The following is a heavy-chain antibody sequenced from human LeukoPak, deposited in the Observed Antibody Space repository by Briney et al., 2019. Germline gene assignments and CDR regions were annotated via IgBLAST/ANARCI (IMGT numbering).Heavy chain of an antibody. Sequence: SETLSLTCTVSGFSISNGYYWGWIRQPPRKGLEWIANIYHSGSTNYNPSLKSRVTISVDTSKNQFSLKLSSVTAADTAVYYCRTAMVTQSYYYYMDVWGKGTTVTVSS. D-gene: IGHD5-18*01. V-gene: IGHV4-38-2*02. CDR2: IYHSGST. CDR3: RTAMVTQSYYYYMDV. J-gene: IGHJ6*03. CDR1: GFSISNGYY.